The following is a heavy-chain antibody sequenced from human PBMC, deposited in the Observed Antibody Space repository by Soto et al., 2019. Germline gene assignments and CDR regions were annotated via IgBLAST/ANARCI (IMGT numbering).Heavy chain of an antibody. CDR1: GYTVTSFG. V-gene: IGHV1-18*01. J-gene: IGHJ4*02. CDR2: ISPYSGKA. D-gene: IGHD4-17*01. Sequence: GASVKVSCKASGYTVTSFGLICVRRAPRQPPEWMGSISPYSGKATYAHKFQGRVTMTTETSTTTAYMDLRSLRSDDTAVYYWTRDLFFISPSTVTTDAYWGQGPLVTVSS. CDR3: TRDLFFISPSTVTTDAY.